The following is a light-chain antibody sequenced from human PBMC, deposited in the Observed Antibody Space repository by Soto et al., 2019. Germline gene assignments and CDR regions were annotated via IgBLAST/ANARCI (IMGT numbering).Light chain of an antibody. CDR1: QSVSSSY. J-gene: IGKJ1*01. CDR3: QQYGSSGT. V-gene: IGKV3-20*01. Sequence: IVLTQSPCTLSLSPGERATLSCRASQSVSSSYLAWYQQKPGQAPRLLIYGASSRATGIPDRFSGSGSGTDFTLTISRLEPEDFAVYYCQQYGSSGTFGQGTKVDTK. CDR2: GAS.